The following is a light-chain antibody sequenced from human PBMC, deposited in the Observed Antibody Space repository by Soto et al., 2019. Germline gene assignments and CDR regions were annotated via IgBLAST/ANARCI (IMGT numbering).Light chain of an antibody. V-gene: IGLV1-40*01. CDR1: SSNIGAGYD. J-gene: IGLJ1*01. Sequence: QSVLTQPPSVSWAPGQRVTISCTGSSSNIGAGYDVHWYQQLPGTAPKLLIYGNSNRPSGVPDRFSGSKSGTSASLAITGLQAEDEADYYCQSYDSSLSGWVFGTGTKVTVL. CDR3: QSYDSSLSGWV. CDR2: GNS.